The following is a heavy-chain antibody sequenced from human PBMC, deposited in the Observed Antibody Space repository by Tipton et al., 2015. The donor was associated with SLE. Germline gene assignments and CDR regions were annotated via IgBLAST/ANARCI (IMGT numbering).Heavy chain of an antibody. D-gene: IGHD1-26*01. J-gene: IGHJ3*01. V-gene: IGHV3-30*02. Sequence: SLRLSCVVSGFTFSNYGMHWVRQAPGKGLEWVAFITYDGSNKYYADSVKGRFTISRDDSKDTVNLQMSSLRAEDTALYYCARDPYSAGYGAFDLWGPGTLVTVSS. CDR3: ARDPYSAGYGAFDL. CDR2: ITYDGSNK. CDR1: GFTFSNYG.